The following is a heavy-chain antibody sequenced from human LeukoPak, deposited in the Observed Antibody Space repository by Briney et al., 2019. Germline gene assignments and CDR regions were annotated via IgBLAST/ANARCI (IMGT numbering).Heavy chain of an antibody. CDR3: ARGSGFRPNDAFDI. CDR1: GYTFTSYD. D-gene: IGHD6-25*01. Sequence: GTSVKVSCKASGYTFTSYDINWVRQATGQGLEWMGWMNPNSGNTGYAQKFQGRVTMTRNTSISTAYMELSSLRSEDTAVYYYARGSGFRPNDAFDIWGQGTMVTVSS. V-gene: IGHV1-8*01. CDR2: MNPNSGNT. J-gene: IGHJ3*02.